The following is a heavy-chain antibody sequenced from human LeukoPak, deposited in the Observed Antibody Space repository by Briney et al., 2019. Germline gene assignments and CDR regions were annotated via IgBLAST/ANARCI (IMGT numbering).Heavy chain of an antibody. Sequence: SQTLSLTCAVYGGSFSGYYWSWIRQPPGKGLEWIGGINHSGSTNYNPSLKSRVTISVDTSKNQFSLKLSSVTAADTAVYYCARGGIVVVVAATPRVWFDPWGQGTLVTVSS. CDR2: INHSGST. D-gene: IGHD2-15*01. J-gene: IGHJ5*02. V-gene: IGHV4-34*01. CDR3: ARGGIVVVVAATPRVWFDP. CDR1: GGSFSGYY.